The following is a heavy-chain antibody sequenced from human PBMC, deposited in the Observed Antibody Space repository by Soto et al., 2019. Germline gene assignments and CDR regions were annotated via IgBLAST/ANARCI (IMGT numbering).Heavy chain of an antibody. CDR1: GYTFTSYY. D-gene: IGHD5-12*01. V-gene: IGHV1-46*01. CDR3: ARVEMATIKGNAFDI. Sequence: QVQLVQSGAEVKKPGASVKVSCKASGYTFTSYYMYWVRQAPGQGLEWMGIINPSGGSNSYAKKFQGRVTMTRDTSTSTVYMELSSLRSEDTAVYYCARVEMATIKGNAFDIWGQGTMVTVSS. J-gene: IGHJ3*02. CDR2: INPSGGSN.